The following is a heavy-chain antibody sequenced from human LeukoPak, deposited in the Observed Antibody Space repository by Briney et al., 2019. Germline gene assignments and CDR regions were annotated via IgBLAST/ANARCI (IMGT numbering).Heavy chain of an antibody. CDR2: ISSSGSTI. V-gene: IGHV3-48*03. CDR1: GFTFSSYE. D-gene: IGHD6-19*01. Sequence: GGSLRLSCAASGFTFSSYEMNWVRQAPGKGLEWVSYISSSGSTIYYADSVKGRFTLSRDNAKNSLYLQMNSLRAEDTAVYYCAREGSSGWKIDYWGQGTLVTVSS. CDR3: AREGSSGWKIDY. J-gene: IGHJ4*02.